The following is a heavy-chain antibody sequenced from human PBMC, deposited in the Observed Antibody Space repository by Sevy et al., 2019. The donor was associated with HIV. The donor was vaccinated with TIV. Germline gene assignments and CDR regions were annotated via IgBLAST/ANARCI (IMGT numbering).Heavy chain of an antibody. J-gene: IGHJ6*02. V-gene: IGHV3-9*01. CDR1: GFRFSDYA. Sequence: GGSLRLSCAASGFRFSDYAMHWVRQAPGKGLEWVSGISWNSVSLDYADSVKGRFTISRDNAKNSLYLQMTRLRSEDTALYYCAKDNRPATMSNSSYYYYYGMDVWGQGTTVTVSS. D-gene: IGHD6-6*01. CDR3: AKDNRPATMSNSSYYYYYGMDV. CDR2: ISWNSVSL.